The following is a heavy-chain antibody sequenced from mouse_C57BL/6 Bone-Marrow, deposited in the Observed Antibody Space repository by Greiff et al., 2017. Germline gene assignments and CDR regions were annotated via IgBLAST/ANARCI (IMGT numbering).Heavy chain of an antibody. CDR2: IYPRSGNI. D-gene: IGHD1-1*01. J-gene: IGHJ3*01. CDR3: ARGSHYGSSAWFAY. V-gene: IGHV1-81*01. CDR1: GYTFTSYG. Sequence: VQLQQSGAELARPGASVKLSCKASGYTFTSYGISWVKQRTGQGLEWIGEIYPRSGNIYYNEKFKGKGTLTADKSSSTGYMELRSLTSEDSAVYFCARGSHYGSSAWFAYWGQGTLVTVSA.